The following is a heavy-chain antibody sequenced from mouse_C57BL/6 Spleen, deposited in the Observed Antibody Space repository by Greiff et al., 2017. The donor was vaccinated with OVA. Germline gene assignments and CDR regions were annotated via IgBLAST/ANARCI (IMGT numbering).Heavy chain of an antibody. CDR3: ARSARYYEGYFDY. Sequence: VHVKQSGPELVKPGASVKISCKASGYSLTDYNMNWVKQSNGQSLEWIGVINPNYGTTSYNQKFKGKATLTVDQSSSTAYMQLNSLTSEDSAVYYCARSARYYEGYFDYWGQGTTLTVSS. J-gene: IGHJ2*01. V-gene: IGHV1-39*01. D-gene: IGHD2-4*01. CDR1: GYSLTDYN. CDR2: INPNYGTT.